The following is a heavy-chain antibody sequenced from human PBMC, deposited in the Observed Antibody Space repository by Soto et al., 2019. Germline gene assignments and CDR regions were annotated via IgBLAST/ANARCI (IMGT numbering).Heavy chain of an antibody. D-gene: IGHD3-10*01. CDR3: AKAQGRYYYGSGRYNWFDP. Sequence: GGSLRLSCGASGFTFSSYSMNWVRQAPGKGLEWVSSISSSSSYIYYADSVKGRFTISRDNAKNSLYLQMNSLRAEDTALYYCAKAQGRYYYGSGRYNWFDPWGQGTLVTVSS. J-gene: IGHJ5*02. V-gene: IGHV3-21*04. CDR1: GFTFSSYS. CDR2: ISSSSSYI.